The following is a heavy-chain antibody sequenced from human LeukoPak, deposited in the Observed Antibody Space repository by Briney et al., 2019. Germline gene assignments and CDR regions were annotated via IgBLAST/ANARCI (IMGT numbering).Heavy chain of an antibody. Sequence: PSETLSLTCTVSGGSISSSSYYWGWIRQPPGKGLEWIGSIYYSGSTYYNPSLKSRVTISVDTSRNQFSLKLSSVTAADTAVYYCARVPPLSNYYGSGSPDYWGQGTLVTVSS. J-gene: IGHJ4*02. CDR2: IYYSGST. D-gene: IGHD3-10*01. V-gene: IGHV4-39*01. CDR3: ARVPPLSNYYGSGSPDY. CDR1: GGSISSSSYY.